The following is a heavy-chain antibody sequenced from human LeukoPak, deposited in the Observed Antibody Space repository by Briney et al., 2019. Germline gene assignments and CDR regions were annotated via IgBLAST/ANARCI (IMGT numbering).Heavy chain of an antibody. Sequence: PSETLSLTCTVSGDSIDSYYWSWIRQSPGKGLEWLGYSGSSNYNPSLQSRLTISADTSRNQFSLKLKSVTAADTAVYYCGSLDYGDCYIEYWGPGTLVTVSS. CDR1: GDSIDSYY. J-gene: IGHJ4*03. CDR2: SGSS. CDR3: GSLDYGDCYIEY. V-gene: IGHV4-4*09. D-gene: IGHD4-17*01.